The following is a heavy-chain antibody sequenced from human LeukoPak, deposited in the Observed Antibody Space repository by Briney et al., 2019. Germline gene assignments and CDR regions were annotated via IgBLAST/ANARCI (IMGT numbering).Heavy chain of an antibody. CDR1: GGSFSGYY. CDR3: ARRGSWSYYYAMDV. Sequence: SETLSLTCAVYGGSFSGYYWSWIRQPPGKGLEWIGEIRHSGSTNYNPSLKSRVTMSVDTSKNQFSLKLSSVTAADTAVYYCARRGSWSYYYAMDVWGQGTTVAVSS. J-gene: IGHJ6*02. D-gene: IGHD6-13*01. V-gene: IGHV4-34*01. CDR2: IRHSGST.